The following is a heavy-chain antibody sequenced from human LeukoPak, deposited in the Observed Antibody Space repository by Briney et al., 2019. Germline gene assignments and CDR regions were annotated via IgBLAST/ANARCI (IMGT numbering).Heavy chain of an antibody. CDR1: GFTFSDFW. D-gene: IGHD3-10*01. J-gene: IGHJ4*02. CDR2: INQDGSEN. CDR3: TKGRSNHY. V-gene: IGHV3-7*01. Sequence: GSLRLSCAASGFTFSDFWMGWVRQAPGKGLEWVANINQDGSENYYVDSVKGRFTISRDSAKNSLYLQMNSLRAEDTAVYYCTKGRSNHYWGQGTLVTVST.